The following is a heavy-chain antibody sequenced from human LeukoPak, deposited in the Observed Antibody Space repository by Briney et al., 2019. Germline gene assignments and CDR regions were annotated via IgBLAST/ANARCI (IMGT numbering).Heavy chain of an antibody. D-gene: IGHD3-10*01. CDR2: IYPADSDT. V-gene: IGHV5-51*01. Sequence: GESLQISSQASGYLFTHYWIGWVRQMPGKGLESMGIIYPADSDTTYSPSFQGQVTISADKSISTVYLQWSSLKASDTAMYYCARQSRDGSKTRGYYFDYWGQGTLVTVSS. CDR3: ARQSRDGSKTRGYYFDY. J-gene: IGHJ4*02. CDR1: GYLFTHYW.